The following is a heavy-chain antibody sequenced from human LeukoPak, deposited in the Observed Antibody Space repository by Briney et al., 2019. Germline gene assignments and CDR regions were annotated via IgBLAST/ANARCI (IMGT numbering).Heavy chain of an antibody. D-gene: IGHD6-19*01. Sequence: SETLSLTCTVSGGSISSYYWSWIRQPAGKGLEWIGRICTSGSTNYNPALKSRVTMSVDTSKNPFSLKLSSVTAADTAVYYCARAQRYSSGSYFDYWGQGTLVTVSS. CDR2: ICTSGST. CDR3: ARAQRYSSGSYFDY. J-gene: IGHJ4*02. V-gene: IGHV4-4*07. CDR1: GGSISSYY.